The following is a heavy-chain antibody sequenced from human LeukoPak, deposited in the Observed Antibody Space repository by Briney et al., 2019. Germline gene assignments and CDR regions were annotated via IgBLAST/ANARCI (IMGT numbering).Heavy chain of an antibody. V-gene: IGHV1-2*02. CDR3: AREVVVVADLFDY. Sequence: ASVKVSCKASGYTFTGYYMHWVRQAPGQGLEWMGWINPNSGGTNYAQKFQGRVTMTRDTSISTAYMELSRLRSDDTAVHYCAREVVVVADLFDYWGQGTLVTVSS. CDR1: GYTFTGYY. CDR2: INPNSGGT. J-gene: IGHJ4*02. D-gene: IGHD2-15*01.